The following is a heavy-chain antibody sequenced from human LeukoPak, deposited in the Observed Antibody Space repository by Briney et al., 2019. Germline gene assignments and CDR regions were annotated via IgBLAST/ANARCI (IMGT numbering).Heavy chain of an antibody. CDR1: GGSISSYY. V-gene: IGHV4-59*01. CDR3: ARDWCSTSCSERWFDP. J-gene: IGHJ5*02. D-gene: IGHD2-2*01. CDR2: IYYSGST. Sequence: SETLSLACTVSGGSISSYYWSWIRQPPGKGLEWIGYIYYSGSTNYNPSLKSRVTISVDTSKNQFSLKLSSVTAADTAVYYCARDWCSTSCSERWFDPWGQGTLVTVSS.